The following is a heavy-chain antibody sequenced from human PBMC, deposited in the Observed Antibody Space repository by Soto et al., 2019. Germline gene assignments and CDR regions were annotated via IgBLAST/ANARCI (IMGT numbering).Heavy chain of an antibody. CDR2: IYWNGET. CDR3: AHLPTFADYNLDY. J-gene: IGHJ4*02. V-gene: IGHV2-5*01. D-gene: IGHD3-10*02. CDR1: GFSLSTGGVG. Sequence: QITLKESGPTLVQPTQTLTLTCNFSGFSLSTGGVGVARVRQPPGKALEWLTLIYWNGETRTSPSLENRLTVTKDASKNQVALTTTNMEPGDTATYSCAHLPTFADYNLDYWGQGIRVPVSS.